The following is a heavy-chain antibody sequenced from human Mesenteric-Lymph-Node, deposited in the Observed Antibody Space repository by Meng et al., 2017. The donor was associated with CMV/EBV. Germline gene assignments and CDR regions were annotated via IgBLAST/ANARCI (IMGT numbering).Heavy chain of an antibody. D-gene: IGHD3-22*01. CDR2: ISSSGSTI. Sequence: GESLKISCAASGITLSDYYMSWIRQAPGKGLEWVSYISSSGSTIYYADSVKGRFTISRDNAKNSLYLQMDSLRAEDTAVYYCGGFYYYYVMDVWGQGTTVTVSS. V-gene: IGHV3-11*01. J-gene: IGHJ6*02. CDR3: GGFYYYYVMDV. CDR1: GITLSDYY.